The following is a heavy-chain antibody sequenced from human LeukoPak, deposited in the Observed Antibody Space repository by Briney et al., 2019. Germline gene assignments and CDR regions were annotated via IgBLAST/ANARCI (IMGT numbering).Heavy chain of an antibody. CDR3: ATGASGSWDF. CDR1: GFTSSRSW. Sequence: GGSLRLSCAASGFTSSRSWMSWVRQPPGKGLEWVANISPDGSTKYHMDSVKGRFTISRDNAKDSLYLEMSRLRGDDTAMYYCATGASGSWDFGGQGTLVTVSS. V-gene: IGHV3-7*03. J-gene: IGHJ4*02. D-gene: IGHD6-13*01. CDR2: ISPDGSTK.